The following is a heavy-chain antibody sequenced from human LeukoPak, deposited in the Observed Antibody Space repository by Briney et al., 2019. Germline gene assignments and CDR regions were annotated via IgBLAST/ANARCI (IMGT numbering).Heavy chain of an antibody. CDR3: ARGGRWLQLRHWYFDL. V-gene: IGHV3-30-3*01. CDR1: GFTFSDYG. J-gene: IGHJ2*01. D-gene: IGHD5-24*01. CDR2: ISYDGSNK. Sequence: PGGSLRLSCAASGFTFSDYGLHWVRQAPGKGLEWVAVISYDGSNKYYADSVKGRFTISRDNSKNTLYLQMNSLRAEDTAVYYCARGGRWLQLRHWYFDLWDRGTLVTVSS.